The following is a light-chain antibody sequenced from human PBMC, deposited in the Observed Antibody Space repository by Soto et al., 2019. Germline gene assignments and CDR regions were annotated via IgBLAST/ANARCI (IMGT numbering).Light chain of an antibody. V-gene: IGKV3-20*01. CDR2: GAS. CDR1: QSVSSSY. CDR3: QQYGSSPPAT. J-gene: IGKJ4*01. Sequence: EIVLTQSPGTLSLSPGERATLSCRASQSVSSSYLAWYQQKPGQAPRLLIYGASSRATGIPDRFSGSGSGTDFTLTISRLEPEDFAVHYCQQYGSSPPATFGGGTKVDIK.